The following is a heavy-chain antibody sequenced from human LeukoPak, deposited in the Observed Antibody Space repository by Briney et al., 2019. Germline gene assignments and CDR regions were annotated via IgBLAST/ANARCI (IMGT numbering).Heavy chain of an antibody. Sequence: PGGSLRLSCAASGFTLSNYNMNWVRQAPGKGLEWVSSISTSSRYIHYKDSVRGRFTISRDNAKNSPYLEMNSLRAHGPAVHYVVRADCSSSSCYLRRSWFDPWGEGTLVTVSS. CDR3: VRADCSSSSCYLRRSWFDP. CDR1: GFTLSNYN. CDR2: ISTSSRYI. D-gene: IGHD2-2*01. V-gene: IGHV3-21*01. J-gene: IGHJ5*02.